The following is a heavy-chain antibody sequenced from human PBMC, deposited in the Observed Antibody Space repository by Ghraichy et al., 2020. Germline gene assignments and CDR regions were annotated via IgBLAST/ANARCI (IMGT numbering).Heavy chain of an antibody. J-gene: IGHJ4*02. CDR1: GASISDYY. CDR3: AREPRGGERYFVA. Sequence: GSLRLSCNVSGASISDYYWSWVRQPAAKGLEWIGRVYATGSTSYNPSLKSRVSMSLDTSKNQFSMKLTSVTAADTAVYFCAREPRGGERYFVARGQGTLVTVSS. D-gene: IGHD3-9*01. CDR2: VYATGST. V-gene: IGHV4-4*07.